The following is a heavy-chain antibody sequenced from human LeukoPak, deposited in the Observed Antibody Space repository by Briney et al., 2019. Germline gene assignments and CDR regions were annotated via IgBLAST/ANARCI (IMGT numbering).Heavy chain of an antibody. Sequence: GGSLRLTCAASGFTFSSYAMSWFRQAPGKGREWVSGVSGSGGSTYYADSVKGRFTISRDNSKNTLYLQMNSLRAEDTAVYYCALLYGDQRRWGQGNLVTVSS. J-gene: IGHJ4*02. CDR1: GFTFSSYA. CDR2: VSGSGGST. D-gene: IGHD4-17*01. V-gene: IGHV3-23*01. CDR3: ALLYGDQRR.